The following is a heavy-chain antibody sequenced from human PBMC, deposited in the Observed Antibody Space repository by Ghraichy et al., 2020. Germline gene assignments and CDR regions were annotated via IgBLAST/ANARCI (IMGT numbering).Heavy chain of an antibody. CDR3: GKDSSNWGLDH. CDR1: GFIFSNSG. J-gene: IGHJ4*02. CDR2: IRYDGSNE. D-gene: IGHD7-27*01. Sequence: GALRLSCAASGFIFSNSGMHWVRQAPGQGLEWVAFIRYDGSNEYYADSVKGRFTISKDNSKNTLYLNLNSLRAEDTAVYHCGKDSSNWGLDHWGQGTLVAVSS. V-gene: IGHV3-30*02.